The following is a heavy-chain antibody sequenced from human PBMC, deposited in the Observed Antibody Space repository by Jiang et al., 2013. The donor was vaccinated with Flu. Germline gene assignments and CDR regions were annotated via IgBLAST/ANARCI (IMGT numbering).Heavy chain of an antibody. V-gene: IGHV4-39*01. J-gene: IGHJ3*02. CDR2: IYYSGST. Sequence: LLKPSETLSLTRTVSGGSISSSSYYWGWIRQPPGKGLEWIGSIYYSGSTYYNPSLKSRVTISVDTSKNQFSLKLSSVTAADTAVYYCARRGEGVDIWGQGTMVTVSS. CDR1: GGSISSSSYY. CDR3: ARRGEGVDI.